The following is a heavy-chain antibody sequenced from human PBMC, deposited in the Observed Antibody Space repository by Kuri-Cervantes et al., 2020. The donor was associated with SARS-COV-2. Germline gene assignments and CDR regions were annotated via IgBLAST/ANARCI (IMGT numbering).Heavy chain of an antibody. J-gene: IGHJ4*02. CDR3: AREGTIVVGGLDS. CDR1: GYTSTNYE. D-gene: IGHD2-21*01. Sequence: ASVKVSCKASGYTSTNYEINWVRQATGQGLEWMGWMNPNSGDTDYAQKFQGRVILTRNTSTTTAYMELRGLKSEDTAVYYCAREGTIVVGGLDSWGQGTLVTVSS. CDR2: MNPNSGDT. V-gene: IGHV1-8*03.